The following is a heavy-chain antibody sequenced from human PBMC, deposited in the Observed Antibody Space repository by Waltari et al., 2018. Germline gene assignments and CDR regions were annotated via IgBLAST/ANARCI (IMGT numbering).Heavy chain of an antibody. Sequence: QVQLVQSGAEVKKPGSSVKVSCKASGGTFSSYAISWVRQAPGQGLEWMGGIIPILGIANYAQKFQGRVTITADESTSTAYMELSSLRSEDTAEYYCARAPFGGYDPVAGTKIWGQGTLVTVSS. CDR2: IIPILGIA. J-gene: IGHJ4*02. D-gene: IGHD6-19*01. V-gene: IGHV1-69*04. CDR1: GGTFSSYA. CDR3: ARAPFGGYDPVAGTKI.